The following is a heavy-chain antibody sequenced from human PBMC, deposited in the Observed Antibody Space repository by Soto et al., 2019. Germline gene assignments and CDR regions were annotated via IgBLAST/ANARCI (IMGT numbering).Heavy chain of an antibody. D-gene: IGHD1-7*01. CDR2: IWYDGNNK. J-gene: IGHJ6*02. CDR3: ARDSIIRLELLMDV. V-gene: IGHV3-33*01. CDR1: GSGSSTKA. Sequence: QVQLVESGGGVVQPGRSRRLSGEASGSGSSTKAWHWSGRPPGRGLEWVAVIWYDGNNKYYADSVKGRFTISRDNSKNTLYLQMNSLRAEDTAVYYCARDSIIRLELLMDVWGQGTTVTVSS.